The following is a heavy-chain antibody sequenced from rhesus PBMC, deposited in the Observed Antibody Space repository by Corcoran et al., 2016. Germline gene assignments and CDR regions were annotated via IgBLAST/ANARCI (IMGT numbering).Heavy chain of an antibody. Sequence: QVQLQESGPGLVKPSETRSLICVVPGDLISDNSWNWIRQAPGKGLEWIGDFGGSSGNTYYNPSLKSRVTISTDTSKNQFSLELSSVTASDTAVYYCARSGVTATVYWGQGVLVTVSS. CDR2: FGGSSGNT. J-gene: IGHJ4*01. CDR3: ARSGVTATVY. D-gene: IGHD3-34*01. V-gene: IGHV4-165*02. CDR1: GDLISDNS.